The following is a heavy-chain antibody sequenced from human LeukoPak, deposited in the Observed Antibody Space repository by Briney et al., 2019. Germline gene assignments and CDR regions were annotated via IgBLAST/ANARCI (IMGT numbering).Heavy chain of an antibody. Sequence: GRSLRLSCAASGLTFSSYGMHWVRQAPGKGLEWVAVISYDGSNKYYADSVKGRFTISRDNSKNTLYLQMNSLRAEDTAVYYCAKGATWIHPDNWFDPWGQGTLVTVSS. CDR1: GLTFSSYG. CDR3: AKGATWIHPDNWFDP. CDR2: ISYDGSNK. J-gene: IGHJ5*02. V-gene: IGHV3-30*18. D-gene: IGHD5-18*01.